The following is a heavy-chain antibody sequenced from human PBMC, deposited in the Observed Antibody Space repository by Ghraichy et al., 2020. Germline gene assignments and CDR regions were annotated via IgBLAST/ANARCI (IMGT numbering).Heavy chain of an antibody. Sequence: GGSLRLSCAASGFTFSDYYMSWIRQAPGKGLEWVSYISSSGSTIYYADSLKGRFTISRDNAKNLLYLQMNSLRAEDTAVYYCASGRTGGYSYGYYYWGQGTLVTVSS. CDR2: ISSSGSTI. J-gene: IGHJ4*02. V-gene: IGHV3-11*01. D-gene: IGHD5-18*01. CDR1: GFTFSDYY. CDR3: ASGRTGGYSYGYYY.